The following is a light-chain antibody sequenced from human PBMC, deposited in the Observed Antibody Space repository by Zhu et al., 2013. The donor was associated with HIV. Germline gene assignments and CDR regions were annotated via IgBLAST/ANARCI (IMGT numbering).Light chain of an antibody. CDR3: QQSYSTPLT. J-gene: IGKJ4*01. Sequence: DIKMTQSPSTLSASVGDRVTITCRASQSISSYLNWYQQKPGKAPKLLIYAASSLQSGVPSRFSGSGSGTDFTLTISSLQPEDFATYYCQQSYSTPLTFGGGPRWRSN. CDR1: QSISSY. CDR2: AAS. V-gene: IGKV1-39*01.